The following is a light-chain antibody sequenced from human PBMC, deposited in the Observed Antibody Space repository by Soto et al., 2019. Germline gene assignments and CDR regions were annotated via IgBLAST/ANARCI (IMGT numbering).Light chain of an antibody. Sequence: EIVLTQSPGTLSVSPGERATLSCRPSQSVGRNYLAWYQQKLGQAPRLHIYGASSRATGIPDRFSGSGSGTDFTLTISRLEPEDSASYYCQQYASSPLTFGGGTKVETK. CDR3: QQYASSPLT. J-gene: IGKJ4*01. CDR1: QSVGRNY. CDR2: GAS. V-gene: IGKV3-20*01.